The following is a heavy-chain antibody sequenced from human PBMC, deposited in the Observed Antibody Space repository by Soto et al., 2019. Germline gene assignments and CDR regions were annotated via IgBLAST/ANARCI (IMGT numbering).Heavy chain of an antibody. D-gene: IGHD3-10*01. CDR1: GDSINSGGYY. V-gene: IGHV4-31*03. CDR3: ARASTVRFGPSYYYYAVDV. J-gene: IGHJ6*02. Sequence: QVQLQESGPGLVKPSQTLSLTCTVSGDSINSGGYYLSWIRQHPGRGLEWIGYIYYSGTTYYNPSLKSRVSISVDTSKNQFSLRLSSVTVADTAVYYCARASTVRFGPSYYYYAVDVWGQGTTVTVSS. CDR2: IYYSGTT.